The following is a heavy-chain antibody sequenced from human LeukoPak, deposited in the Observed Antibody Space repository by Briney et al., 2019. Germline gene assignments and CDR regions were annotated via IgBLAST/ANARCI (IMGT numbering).Heavy chain of an antibody. Sequence: GRSLRLSYAASGFTFSSYGMHWVRQAPGKGLEWVAVISYDGSNKYYADSVKGRFTISRDNSKNTLYLQMNSLRAEDTAVYYCAKGITIFGVVILHALDYWGQGTLVTVSS. CDR1: GFTFSSYG. CDR3: AKGITIFGVVILHALDY. J-gene: IGHJ4*02. CDR2: ISYDGSNK. D-gene: IGHD3-3*01. V-gene: IGHV3-30*18.